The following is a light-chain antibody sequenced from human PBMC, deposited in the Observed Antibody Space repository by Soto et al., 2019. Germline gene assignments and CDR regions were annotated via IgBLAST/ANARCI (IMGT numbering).Light chain of an antibody. Sequence: QSVLTQSPSVSGAPGQRVTISCTGSSSNIGTGSDVRWYQHLPGAAPRLLLYGNNNRPSGVPDRFSGSKSGTSASLAITGLQAEEEADYSSQSFDSSGSAYVSGPGTKVPVL. CDR2: GNN. CDR1: SSNIGTGSD. J-gene: IGLJ1*01. CDR3: QSFDSSGSAYV. V-gene: IGLV1-40*01.